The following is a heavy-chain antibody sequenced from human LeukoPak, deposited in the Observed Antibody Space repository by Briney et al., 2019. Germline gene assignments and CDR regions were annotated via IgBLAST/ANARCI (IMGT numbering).Heavy chain of an antibody. D-gene: IGHD3-22*01. CDR1: GFTFSNYG. J-gene: IGHJ4*02. CDR2: ISSSSSYI. CDR3: ASLHCDSSDFPDY. Sequence: GGSLRLSCAASGFTFSNYGMNWVRQAPGKGLEWVSFISSSSSYIYYADSVKGRFTISRDNAKNSQYLQMNSLRAEDMAVYYCASLHCDSSDFPDYWGQGTLVTVSS. V-gene: IGHV3-21*01.